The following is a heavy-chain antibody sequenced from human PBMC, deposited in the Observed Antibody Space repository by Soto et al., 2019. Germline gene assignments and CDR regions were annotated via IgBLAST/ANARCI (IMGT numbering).Heavy chain of an antibody. V-gene: IGHV3-23*01. J-gene: IGHJ3*02. Sequence: EVQLLESGGGLVQPGGSLRLSCAASGFTFSSYAMSWVRQAPGKGLEWVSAISGSGGSTYYADSVKGRFTISRDNSKNTLYLQMNSLRAEDTAVYYCAKAIFGVVPNFDAFDIWGQGTMVTVAS. CDR2: ISGSGGST. CDR1: GFTFSSYA. D-gene: IGHD3-3*01. CDR3: AKAIFGVVPNFDAFDI.